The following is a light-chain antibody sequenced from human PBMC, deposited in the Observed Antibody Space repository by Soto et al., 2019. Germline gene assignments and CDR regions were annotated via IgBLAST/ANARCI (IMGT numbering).Light chain of an antibody. J-gene: IGKJ1*01. CDR3: QQYNSYWT. CDR2: KAS. Sequence: DIQMTQSPSTLSASVGDRVTITCRASQSISSWLAWYQQKPGKVPKLLIYKASSLESGVPSRFSGSGSGTEFTLNISSLQPDDFATYYCQQYNSYWTFGQGTKVEIK. V-gene: IGKV1-5*03. CDR1: QSISSW.